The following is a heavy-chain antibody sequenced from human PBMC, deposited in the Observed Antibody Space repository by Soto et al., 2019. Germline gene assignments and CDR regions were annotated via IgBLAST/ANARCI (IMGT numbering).Heavy chain of an antibody. Sequence: QVQLQQWGAGLLKPSETLSLTCAVYGGSFSGYYWSWIRQPPGKGLEWIGEINHSGSTNYNPSLKSRVTISVDTSKNQVALRLSSVTAADTAVYYCARWDSTYYDFWSGFKSPQNWFDPWGQGTLVTVSS. CDR3: ARWDSTYYDFWSGFKSPQNWFDP. CDR1: GGSFSGYY. CDR2: INHSGST. D-gene: IGHD3-3*01. J-gene: IGHJ5*02. V-gene: IGHV4-34*01.